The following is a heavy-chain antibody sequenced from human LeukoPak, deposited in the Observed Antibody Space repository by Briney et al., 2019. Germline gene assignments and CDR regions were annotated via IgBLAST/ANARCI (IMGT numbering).Heavy chain of an antibody. V-gene: IGHV3-30*18. CDR3: AKEATGDYVGTGAFDI. J-gene: IGHJ3*02. CDR2: ISYDGSNK. CDR1: GFTFSSYG. Sequence: GGSLRLSCAASGFTFSSYGMHWVRQALGKGLEWVAVISYDGSNKYYADSVKGRFTISRDNSKNTLYLQMNSLRAEDTAVYYCAKEATGDYVGTGAFDIWGQGTMVTVSS. D-gene: IGHD4-17*01.